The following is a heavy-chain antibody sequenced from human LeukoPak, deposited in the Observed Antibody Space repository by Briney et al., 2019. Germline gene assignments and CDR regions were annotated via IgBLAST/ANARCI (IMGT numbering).Heavy chain of an antibody. CDR3: ARGVTMVRGVIPADAFDI. D-gene: IGHD3-10*01. J-gene: IGHJ3*02. Sequence: SETLSLTCAVYGGSFSGYYWSWIRQPPGKGLEWIGEINHSGSTNYNPSLKSRVTISVDTSKNQFSLKLSSVTAADTAVYYCARGVTMVRGVIPADAFDIWGQGTMVTVSS. CDR1: GGSFSGYY. CDR2: INHSGST. V-gene: IGHV4-34*01.